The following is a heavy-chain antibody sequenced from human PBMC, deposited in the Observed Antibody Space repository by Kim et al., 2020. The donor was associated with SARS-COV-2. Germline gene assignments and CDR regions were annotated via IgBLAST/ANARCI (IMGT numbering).Heavy chain of an antibody. CDR3: ARGGSYGDYVYYYYGMDV. CDR1: GGSISSYY. J-gene: IGHJ6*02. D-gene: IGHD4-17*01. V-gene: IGHV4-59*01. Sequence: SETLSLTCTVSGGSISSYYWSWIRQPPGKGLEWIGYIYYSGSTNYNPSLKSRVTISVDTSKNQFSLKLSSVTAADTAVYYCARGGSYGDYVYYYYGMDVCGQGTTVTVSS. CDR2: IYYSGST.